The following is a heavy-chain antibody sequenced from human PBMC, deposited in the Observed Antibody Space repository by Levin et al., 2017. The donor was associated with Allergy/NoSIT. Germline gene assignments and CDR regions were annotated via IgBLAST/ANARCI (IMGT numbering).Heavy chain of an antibody. J-gene: IGHJ6*02. CDR1: GYTFTSHW. V-gene: IGHV5-51*01. Sequence: PGESLKISCQGSGYTFTSHWIAWVRQMPGRGLEWMGIIYPGDSDTKYNPSFQGQVTISADKSINTAYLQWSSLKASDSAIYYCARVNPPKGGNNHYGLDVWGQGTAVTVSS. CDR2: IYPGDSDT. CDR3: ARVNPPKGGNNHYGLDV. D-gene: IGHD3-16*01.